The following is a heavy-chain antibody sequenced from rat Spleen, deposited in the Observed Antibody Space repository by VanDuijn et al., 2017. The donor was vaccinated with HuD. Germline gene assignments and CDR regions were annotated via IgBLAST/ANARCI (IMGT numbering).Heavy chain of an antibody. J-gene: IGHJ2*01. Sequence: EVQLVESGGGLVQPGRSLKLSCAASGFTFTNYDMAWVRQAPTKGLEWIASISTGDGTYYPDSVKGRFTISRDNAKNTLYLQLNSPTTEDTATYYCARHWGYWGQGVTVTVSS. D-gene: IGHD4-6*01. V-gene: IGHV5S13*01. CDR1: GFTFTNYD. CDR2: ISTGDGT. CDR3: ARHWGY.